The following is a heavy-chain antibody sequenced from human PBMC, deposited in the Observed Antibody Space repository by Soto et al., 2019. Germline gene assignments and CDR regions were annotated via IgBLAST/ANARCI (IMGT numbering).Heavy chain of an antibody. CDR2: MHYSGNT. D-gene: IGHD2-21*02. Sequence: SETLSITCTVSGGSISTYYWHWIRQPSGKGLEWIGYMHYSGNTIYSPSLQSRVTMSVETSKNQFSLRLSSVTAADAAVYYCARASYCGANCYHYLDYWGQGTPVTV. CDR3: ARASYCGANCYHYLDY. J-gene: IGHJ4*02. CDR1: GGSISTYY. V-gene: IGHV4-59*12.